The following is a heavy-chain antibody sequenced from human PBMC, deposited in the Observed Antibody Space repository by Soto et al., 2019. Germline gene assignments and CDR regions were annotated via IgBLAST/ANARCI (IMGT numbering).Heavy chain of an antibody. CDR1: GGTFSSYV. J-gene: IGHJ6*02. CDR2: ITPIFGTP. Sequence: QVQLVQSGAEVKKPGSSVKVSCKASGGTFSSYVISWVRQAPGQGLKWMGGITPIFGTPRYAQNFQGRVTITADESTSTAYMELSSLRSEDTAVYYCARDRGLRYYDFWSGFLFYGMDVWGQGTTVTVSS. CDR3: ARDRGLRYYDFWSGFLFYGMDV. V-gene: IGHV1-69*01. D-gene: IGHD3-3*01.